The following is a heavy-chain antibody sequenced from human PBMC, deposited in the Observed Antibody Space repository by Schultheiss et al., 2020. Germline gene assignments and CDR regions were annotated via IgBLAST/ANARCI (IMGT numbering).Heavy chain of an antibody. D-gene: IGHD2-2*01. CDR3: ARRVVVPAASSPNYYYGMDV. CDR2: IYSGGST. CDR1: GFTVSSNY. Sequence: GESLKISCAASGFTVSSNYMSWVRQAPGKGLEWVSVIYSGGSTYYADSVKGRFTISRDNSKNTLYLQMNSLRAEDTAVYYCARRVVVPAASSPNYYYGMDVWGKGTTVTVSS. V-gene: IGHV3-53*01. J-gene: IGHJ6*04.